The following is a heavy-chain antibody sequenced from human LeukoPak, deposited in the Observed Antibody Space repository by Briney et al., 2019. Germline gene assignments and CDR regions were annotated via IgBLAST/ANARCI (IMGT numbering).Heavy chain of an antibody. J-gene: IGHJ3*02. CDR1: GGSISSSNW. Sequence: SGTLSLTCAVSGGSISSSNWWSWVRQPPGKGLEWIGEIYHSGSTNYNPSLKSRVTISVDKSKNQFSLKLSSLTAADTAVYYCATLTIFGVVGEDAFDIWGQGTMVTVSS. V-gene: IGHV4-4*02. CDR2: IYHSGST. CDR3: ATLTIFGVVGEDAFDI. D-gene: IGHD3-3*01.